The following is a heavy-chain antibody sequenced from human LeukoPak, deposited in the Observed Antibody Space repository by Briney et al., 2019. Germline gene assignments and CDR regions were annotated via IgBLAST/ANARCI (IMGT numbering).Heavy chain of an antibody. D-gene: IGHD6-19*01. Sequence: SQTLSLTCTVSGGSISSGSYYWSWIRQPAGKGLEWIGRIYTSGSTNYNPSFKSRVTISVDTSKNQFSLKLSSVAAADTAVYYCARSRGLYYFDYWGQGTLVIVSS. CDR2: IYTSGST. CDR3: ARSRGLYYFDY. CDR1: GGSISSGSYY. J-gene: IGHJ4*02. V-gene: IGHV4-61*02.